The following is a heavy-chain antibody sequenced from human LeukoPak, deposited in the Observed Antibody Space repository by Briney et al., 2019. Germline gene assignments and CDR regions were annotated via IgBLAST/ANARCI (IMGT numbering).Heavy chain of an antibody. J-gene: IGHJ4*02. Sequence: GGSLRLSCAASGLTFSSYGMHWVRQAPGKGLEWVAFIRYDGRNKDYADSVKGRFTISRDNSKNTLYLQMNSLRAEDTAVYYCANWGGEGELLRTIGQGLSDYWGQGTLVTVSS. D-gene: IGHD1-26*01. CDR2: IRYDGRNK. CDR3: ANWGGEGELLRTIGQGLSDY. V-gene: IGHV3-30*02. CDR1: GLTFSSYG.